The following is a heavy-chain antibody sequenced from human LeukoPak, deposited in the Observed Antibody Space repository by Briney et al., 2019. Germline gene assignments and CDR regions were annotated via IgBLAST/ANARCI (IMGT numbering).Heavy chain of an antibody. CDR2: IKKDGSEK. CDR3: ARGLAAPDY. V-gene: IGHV3-7*03. J-gene: IGHJ4*02. D-gene: IGHD6-13*01. Sequence: PGGSLRLSCAASEFTFNRYWMSWVRQAPGKGLEWVANIKKDGSEKYYVDSVKGQFTISRDNAKNSVHLQMNSLRAEDTAVYYCARGLAAPDYWGQGTLVTVSS. CDR1: EFTFNRYW.